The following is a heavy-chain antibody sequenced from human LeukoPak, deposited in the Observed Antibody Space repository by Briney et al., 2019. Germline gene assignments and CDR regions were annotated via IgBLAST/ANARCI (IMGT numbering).Heavy chain of an antibody. V-gene: IGHV3-30*18. CDR1: GFTFSSYG. CDR3: AKDALGYCSGGSCSTRSWFDP. J-gene: IGHJ5*02. CDR2: ISYDGSNK. D-gene: IGHD2-15*01. Sequence: PGSSLRLSCAASGFTFSSYGMHWVRQAPGKGLEWVAVISYDGSNKYYADSVKGRFTISRDNSKNTLYLQMNSLRAEDTAGYYCAKDALGYCSGGSCSTRSWFDPGGQGTLVTVSS.